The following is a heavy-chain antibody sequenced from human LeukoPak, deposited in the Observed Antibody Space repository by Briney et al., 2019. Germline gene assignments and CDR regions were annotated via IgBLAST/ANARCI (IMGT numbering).Heavy chain of an antibody. V-gene: IGHV4-34*01. Sequence: SETLSLTCVLYGGSSTNYFWSWIRQPPGKGLEWIGEINRSASTNYNPSLKSRVTISVDTSKNQFSLKLSSVTAADTAVYYCARLSGVVGATLMVLYYFDYWGQGTLVTVSS. D-gene: IGHD1-26*01. CDR3: ARLSGVVGATLMVLYYFDY. CDR1: GGSSTNYF. J-gene: IGHJ4*02. CDR2: INRSAST.